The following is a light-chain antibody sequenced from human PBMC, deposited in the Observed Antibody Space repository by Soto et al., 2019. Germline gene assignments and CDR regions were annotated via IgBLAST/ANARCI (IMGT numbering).Light chain of an antibody. CDR1: SSDVGGYNY. CDR2: EVS. J-gene: IGLJ2*01. Sequence: QSVLTQPASVSGSPGQSITISCTGTSSDVGGYNYVSWYQQHPGKAPKLMIYEVSNRPSGVSNRFSGSKSGNTASLTISGLQAEDEAVYYCSSYSSSSTLVVFGAGTKLTVL. V-gene: IGLV2-14*01. CDR3: SSYSSSSTLVV.